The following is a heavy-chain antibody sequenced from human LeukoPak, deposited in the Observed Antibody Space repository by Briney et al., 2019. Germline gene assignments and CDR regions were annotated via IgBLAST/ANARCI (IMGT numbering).Heavy chain of an antibody. Sequence: SETLSLTCTVSGGSISSYYWSWIRQPPGKGLEWIGRIYTSGSTNYNPSLKSRVTISIDTSKNQFSLKLSSVTAADTAVYYCARARYDILTGYHIHYFDYWGQGTLVTVSS. J-gene: IGHJ4*02. D-gene: IGHD3-9*01. CDR1: GGSISSYY. CDR3: ARARYDILTGYHIHYFDY. CDR2: IYTSGST. V-gene: IGHV4-4*08.